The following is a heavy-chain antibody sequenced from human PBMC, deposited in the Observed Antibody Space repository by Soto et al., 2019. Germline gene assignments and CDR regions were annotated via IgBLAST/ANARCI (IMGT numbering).Heavy chain of an antibody. V-gene: IGHV2-5*02. Sequence: QITLKESGPTLVKPTQTLTLTCTFSGFSLSTGGMGVGWIRQPPGKALEWLALIYWDDDEQFSPSLKSSLTITKDTSKHQVVLTLSNMDPVDTATYYCAHGQRGWWEVYYFDYWGQGIPVTVSS. CDR3: AHGQRGWWEVYYFDY. D-gene: IGHD1-26*01. J-gene: IGHJ4*02. CDR1: GFSLSTGGMG. CDR2: IYWDDDE.